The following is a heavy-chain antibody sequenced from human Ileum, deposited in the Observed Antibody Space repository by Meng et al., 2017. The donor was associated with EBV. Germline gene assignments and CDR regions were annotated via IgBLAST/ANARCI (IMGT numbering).Heavy chain of an antibody. D-gene: IGHD6-19*01. Sequence: QVQFVQSGAGMKKPGATVEVSCKASGYTFTSYAMNWVRQAPGQRLEWMGWINTGNGETKYSQKFQGRVTLTRDTSASTAYMELSSLRSEDTAVYYCASRPGIAVAGFDYWGQGTLVTVSS. V-gene: IGHV1-3*04. J-gene: IGHJ4*02. CDR3: ASRPGIAVAGFDY. CDR1: GYTFTSYA. CDR2: INTGNGET.